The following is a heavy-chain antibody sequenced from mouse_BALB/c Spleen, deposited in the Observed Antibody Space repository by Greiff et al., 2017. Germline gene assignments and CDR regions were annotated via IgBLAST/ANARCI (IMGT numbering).Heavy chain of an antibody. V-gene: IGHV1-87*01. CDR3: ARRWDY. J-gene: IGHJ2*01. CDR1: GYTFTSYW. CDR2: IYPGDGDT. Sequence: VQLQQSGAELARPGASVKLSCKASGYTFTSYWMQWVKQRPGQGLEWIGAIYPGDGDTRYTQKFKGKATLTADKSSSTAYMQLSSLASEDSAVYYCARRWDYWGQGTTLTVSS. D-gene: IGHD1-1*02.